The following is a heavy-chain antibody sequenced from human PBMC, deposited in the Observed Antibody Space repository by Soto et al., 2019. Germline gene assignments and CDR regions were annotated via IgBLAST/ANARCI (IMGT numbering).Heavy chain of an antibody. D-gene: IGHD1-7*01. CDR2: IKSKTDGGTT. V-gene: IGHV3-15*01. CDR3: TTGTKGLAFDI. CDR1: GFTFSNAW. J-gene: IGHJ3*02. Sequence: GGSLRLSCAASGFTFSNAWMSWVRQAPGKGLEWVGRIKSKTDGGTTDYAAPVKGRFTISRDDSKNTLYLQMNSLKTEDPAVYYCTTGTKGLAFDIWGQGTMVTVSS.